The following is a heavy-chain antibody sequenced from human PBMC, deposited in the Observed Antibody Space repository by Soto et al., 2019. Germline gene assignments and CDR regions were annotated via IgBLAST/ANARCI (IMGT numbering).Heavy chain of an antibody. Sequence: ETLSLTCTVSGGSISSSGHYWGWVRQPPGKGLEWIGTIHYSGDAYYNPSLKSRVSISVDTSKSQFSLKLNSVTAADTALYYCSRHYCSGGSCYYYGMDVWGQGTTVTAP. V-gene: IGHV4-39*01. CDR1: GGSISSSGHY. D-gene: IGHD2-15*01. CDR2: IHYSGDA. J-gene: IGHJ6*02. CDR3: SRHYCSGGSCYYYGMDV.